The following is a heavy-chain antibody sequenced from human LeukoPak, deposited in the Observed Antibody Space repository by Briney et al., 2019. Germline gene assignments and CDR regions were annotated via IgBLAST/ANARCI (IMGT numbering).Heavy chain of an antibody. V-gene: IGHV3-30*18. J-gene: IGHJ4*02. CDR1: GFTFSNYG. Sequence: GGSLRLSCAASGFTFSNYGMHWVRQAPGKGLEWVAVISYDGSNEYYADSVKGRFTISRDNSKNMLYLQMNTLRAEDTAVYYCGKDWDPEYWGQGALVTVSS. CDR2: ISYDGSNE. CDR3: GKDWDPEY. D-gene: IGHD1-26*01.